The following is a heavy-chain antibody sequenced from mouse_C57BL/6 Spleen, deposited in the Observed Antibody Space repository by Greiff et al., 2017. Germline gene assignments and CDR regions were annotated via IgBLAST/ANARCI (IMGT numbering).Heavy chain of an antibody. CDR1: GFNIKDYY. CDR3: ARGSPTREGYYFDY. Sequence: VQLQQSGAELVKPGASVKLSCTASGFNIKDYYMPWVKQRTEQGLEWIGRIDPEDGETKYAPKFQGKATITADTSSNTAYLQLSSLTSEDTAVYYCARGSPTREGYYFDYWGQGTTLTVSS. CDR2: IDPEDGET. J-gene: IGHJ2*01. D-gene: IGHD2-10*01. V-gene: IGHV14-2*01.